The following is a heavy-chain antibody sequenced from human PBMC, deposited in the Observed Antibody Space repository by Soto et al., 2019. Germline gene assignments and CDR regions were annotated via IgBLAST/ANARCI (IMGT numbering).Heavy chain of an antibody. CDR3: ARGAGEYGDYLD. V-gene: IGHV1-2*02. CDR1: GYTFTGYY. J-gene: IGHJ4*02. CDR2: INPNSGGT. Sequence: QVQLVQSGAEVKKPGASVKVSCKASGYTFTGYYMHWVRQAPGRGLEWMGWINPNSGGTNYAQKFQGRGTMPTSTSISTAYMGLSRLRSDDTAVYYCARGAGEYGDYLDCGQGTLVTVSS. D-gene: IGHD4-17*01.